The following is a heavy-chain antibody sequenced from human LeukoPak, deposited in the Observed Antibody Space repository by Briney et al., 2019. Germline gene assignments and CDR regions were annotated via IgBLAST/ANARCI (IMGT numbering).Heavy chain of an antibody. CDR2: INHSGST. D-gene: IGHD6-13*01. Sequence: PSETLSLTCAVYGGSFSGYYWSWIRQPPGKGLEWIGEINHSGSTNYNPSLKSRVTISVDTSKNQFSLKLSSVTAADTAVYYCARVREHQLGIDYWGQGTLVTVSS. CDR1: GGSFSGYY. V-gene: IGHV4-34*01. J-gene: IGHJ4*02. CDR3: ARVREHQLGIDY.